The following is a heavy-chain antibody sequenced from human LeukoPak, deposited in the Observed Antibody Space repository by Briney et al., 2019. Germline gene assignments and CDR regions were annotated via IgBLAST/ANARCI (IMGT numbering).Heavy chain of an antibody. CDR2: IYSGGST. D-gene: IGHD3-9*01. CDR1: GFTVSSNY. Sequence: GGSLRLSCAASGFTVSSNYMSWVRQAPGKGLEWASVIYSGGSTYYADSVKGRFTISRDNSKNTLYLQMNSLRAEDTAVYYCARGFSGVLRYSDYWGQGTLVTVSS. V-gene: IGHV3-53*01. CDR3: ARGFSGVLRYSDY. J-gene: IGHJ4*02.